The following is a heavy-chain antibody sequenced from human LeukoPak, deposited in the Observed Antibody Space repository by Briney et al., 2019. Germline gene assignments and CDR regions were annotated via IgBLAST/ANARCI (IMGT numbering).Heavy chain of an antibody. Sequence: SETLSLTCTVSGGSISTYYWSWIRQPPGKGLEWIGYIYYRGSTNYNPSLKSRVTISVDTSKNQFSLKLSSVTAADTAVYYCARGRGWSPRSLFLDYWGQGTLVTVSS. V-gene: IGHV4-59*12. J-gene: IGHJ4*02. CDR2: IYYRGST. D-gene: IGHD6-19*01. CDR3: ARGRGWSPRSLFLDY. CDR1: GGSISTYY.